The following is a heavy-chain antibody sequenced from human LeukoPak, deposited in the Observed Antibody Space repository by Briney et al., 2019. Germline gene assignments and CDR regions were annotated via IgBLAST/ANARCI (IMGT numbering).Heavy chain of an antibody. CDR3: AKDRMVTTGLGALDI. V-gene: IGHV4-59*01. CDR2: IYYSGST. J-gene: IGHJ3*02. D-gene: IGHD4-17*01. Sequence: PSETLSLTCTVSGGSISSYYWSWIRQPPGKGLEWIGYIYYSGSTNYNPSLKSRVTISVDTSKNQFSLKLSSVTAADTAVYYCAKDRMVTTGLGALDIWGPGTLVTVSS. CDR1: GGSISSYY.